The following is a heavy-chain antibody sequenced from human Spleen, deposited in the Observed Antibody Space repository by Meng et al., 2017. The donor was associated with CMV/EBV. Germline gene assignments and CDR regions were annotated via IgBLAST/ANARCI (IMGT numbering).Heavy chain of an antibody. CDR3: ETYYDFWSGYFHFDY. Sequence: GESLKISCAASGLTFSSYAMYWVRQAPGKGPEWVAVISYDGSNINYADSVKGRFTISRDNSKNTLYLQMNSLRAEDTAVYYCETYYDFWSGYFHFDYWGQGTLVTVSS. J-gene: IGHJ4*02. CDR2: ISYDGSNI. CDR1: GLTFSSYA. V-gene: IGHV3-30-3*01. D-gene: IGHD3-3*01.